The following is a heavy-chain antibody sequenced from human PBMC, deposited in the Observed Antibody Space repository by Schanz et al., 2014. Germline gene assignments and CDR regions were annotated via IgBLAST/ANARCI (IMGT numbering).Heavy chain of an antibody. V-gene: IGHV3-23*04. D-gene: IGHD4-17*01. CDR2: ISGSGGSI. CDR3: ACECDYAVICCFDF. Sequence: EVQLVESGGALVQPGGSLRLSCVASGFTFSSYAMNWVRQAPGKGLEWVSGISGSGGSIGYADSVEGRFTISRDNAKNSLYLQMNSLRAEDTAVYYCACECDYAVICCFDFWGRGTLVTVSS. CDR1: GFTFSSYA. J-gene: IGHJ4*01.